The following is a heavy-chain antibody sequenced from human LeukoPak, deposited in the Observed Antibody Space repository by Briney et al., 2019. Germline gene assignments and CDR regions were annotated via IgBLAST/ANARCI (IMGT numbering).Heavy chain of an antibody. CDR3: AASGWTPGLDY. CDR2: INHSGFT. J-gene: IGHJ4*02. V-gene: IGHV4-34*01. D-gene: IGHD6-19*01. Sequence: SETLSLTCAIDSGSFSGYYWNWIRQPPGKGLEWIGEINHSGFTNYNPSLNSRGTMSVDTSKNQFSLNLTSVTAGDTAVYFCAASGWTPGLDYWGQGTPVTVSS. CDR1: SGSFSGYY.